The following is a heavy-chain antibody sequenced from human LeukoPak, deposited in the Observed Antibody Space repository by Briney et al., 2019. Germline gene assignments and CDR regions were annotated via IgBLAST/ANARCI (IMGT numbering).Heavy chain of an antibody. D-gene: IGHD3-22*01. CDR2: IVPIFGTA. Sequence: SVKVSCKASGGTFSSYAISWVRQAPGQGLEWMGGIVPIFGTANYAQKFQGRVTITADESTSTAYMELSSLRSEDTAVYYCATCPVSRDSSDYYIYYYYMDVWGKGTTVTVSS. CDR3: ATCPVSRDSSDYYIYYYYMDV. J-gene: IGHJ6*03. V-gene: IGHV1-69*13. CDR1: GGTFSSYA.